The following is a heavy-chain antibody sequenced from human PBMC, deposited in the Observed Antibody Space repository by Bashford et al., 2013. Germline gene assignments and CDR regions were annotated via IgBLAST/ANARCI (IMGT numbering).Heavy chain of an antibody. J-gene: IGHJ6*02. CDR2: IISMFDTT. CDR3: ARDQNGVGRNYYYYGMDV. CDR1: GGNLRSYV. Sequence: SVKVSCKASGGNLRSYVISWVRQAPGQGFEWMGGIISMFDTTNYAQKFQGRVTITADESTNTVHMELSSLSSDDTAVYYCARDQNGVGRNYYYYGMDVWGQGTAVTVSS. V-gene: IGHV1-69*13. D-gene: IGHD1-26*01.